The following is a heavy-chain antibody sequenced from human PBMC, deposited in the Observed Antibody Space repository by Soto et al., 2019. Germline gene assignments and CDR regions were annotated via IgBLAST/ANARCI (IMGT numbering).Heavy chain of an antibody. CDR3: VKDRRAYYYGSGSDL. Sequence: QMYLVESGGGVVQPATPLRLSCVASGFSFSDSGMHWVRQAPGKGLEWVAVISYDGRGKYYSDSVKGRFTISRDNSNNMLDLEMRGLTPEDTAVYYCVKDRRAYYYGSGSDLWGQGTLVTVSS. CDR2: ISYDGRGK. J-gene: IGHJ5*02. D-gene: IGHD3-10*01. V-gene: IGHV3-30*18. CDR1: GFSFSDSG.